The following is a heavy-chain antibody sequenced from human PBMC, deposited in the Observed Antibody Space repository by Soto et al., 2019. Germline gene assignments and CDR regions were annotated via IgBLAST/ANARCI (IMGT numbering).Heavy chain of an antibody. Sequence: QITLKESGPTLVKPTQTLTLTCTFSGFSLSTSGVGVGWIRQPPGKALEWLALIYWDDDKRYSPSLKSRLTITKDTSKNQVVLTMTNMDPVDTATYYCAHTVGDCGGACSTYFDYWGQGTLVTVSS. CDR2: IYWDDDK. CDR3: AHTVGDCGGACSTYFDY. J-gene: IGHJ4*02. D-gene: IGHD2-21*02. V-gene: IGHV2-5*02. CDR1: GFSLSTSGVG.